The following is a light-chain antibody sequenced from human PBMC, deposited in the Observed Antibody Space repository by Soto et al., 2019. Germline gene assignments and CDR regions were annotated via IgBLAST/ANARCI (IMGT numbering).Light chain of an antibody. V-gene: IGKV1-5*01. CDR1: QTISGW. J-gene: IGKJ1*01. Sequence: DIQMTPSPSTLSASVGDTVTITCRASQTISGWLAWYQQRPGKAPNLLIFDASTLESGVPSRFSGSGSGTTFTLTISSLQSDDFATYYCQQYNSYSPWTFGPGTKVDIK. CDR3: QQYNSYSPWT. CDR2: DAS.